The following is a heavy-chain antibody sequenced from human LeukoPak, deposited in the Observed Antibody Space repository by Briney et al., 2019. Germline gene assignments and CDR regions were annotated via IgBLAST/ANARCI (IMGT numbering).Heavy chain of an antibody. D-gene: IGHD3-22*01. CDR2: ISAYNGNT. J-gene: IGHJ3*02. CDR1: GYTFTSYG. CDR3: ARDYDSSGYYSASGAFDI. V-gene: IGHV1-18*01. Sequence: GASVKVSCKASGYTFTSYGISWVRQAPGQGLEWMGWISAYNGNTNYAQKLQGRVTMTTDTSTSTVYMELSSLRSEDTAVYYCARDYDSSGYYSASGAFDIWGQGTMVTVSS.